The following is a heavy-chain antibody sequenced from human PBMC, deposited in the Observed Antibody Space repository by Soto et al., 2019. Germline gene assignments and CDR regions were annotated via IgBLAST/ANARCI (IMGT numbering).Heavy chain of an antibody. Sequence: QVHLVQSGAEVKKPGASVKVSCKASGYTFTSYGITWVRQAHGQGLEWMGWISAHNGNTDYAQKLQGRVNVTRDTSTRTAYMELRSLRSEDTAVYYCARGRYVDYWGQGALVTVSS. D-gene: IGHD1-1*01. J-gene: IGHJ4*02. V-gene: IGHV1-18*01. CDR1: GYTFTSYG. CDR3: ARGRYVDY. CDR2: ISAHNGNT.